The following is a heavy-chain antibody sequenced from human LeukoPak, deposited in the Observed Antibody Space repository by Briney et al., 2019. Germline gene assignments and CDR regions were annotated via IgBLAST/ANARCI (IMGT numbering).Heavy chain of an antibody. J-gene: IGHJ4*02. Sequence: ASVKVSCKVSGYTFTDYYMHWVPQAPGKGLEWMGLVDPEDGETIYAEKFQGRVTITAETSTDTAYMELSSLRSEDTAVYYCATDDHSSSLVWGQGTLVTVSS. CDR3: ATDDHSSSLV. V-gene: IGHV1-69-2*01. CDR1: GYTFTDYY. CDR2: VDPEDGET. D-gene: IGHD6-13*01.